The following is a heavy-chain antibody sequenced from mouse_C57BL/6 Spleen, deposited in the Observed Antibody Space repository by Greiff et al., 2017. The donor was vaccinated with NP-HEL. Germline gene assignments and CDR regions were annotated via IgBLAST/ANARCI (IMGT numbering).Heavy chain of an antibody. CDR3: ARSGYSNYDAWFAY. Sequence: QVQLQQSGAELVKPGASVKMSCKASGYTFTSYWITWVKQRPGQGLEWIGDIYPGSGSTNYNEKFKSKATLTVDTSSSTAYMQLSSLTSEDSAVYYCARSGYSNYDAWFAYWGQGTLVTVSA. J-gene: IGHJ3*01. D-gene: IGHD2-5*01. CDR1: GYTFTSYW. V-gene: IGHV1-55*01. CDR2: IYPGSGST.